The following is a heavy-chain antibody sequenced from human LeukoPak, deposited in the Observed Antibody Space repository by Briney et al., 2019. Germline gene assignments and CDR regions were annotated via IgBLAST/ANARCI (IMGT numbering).Heavy chain of an antibody. D-gene: IGHD3-22*01. CDR1: GYTFTDYG. Sequence: ASVKVSCKASGYTFTDYGISWVRQAPGQGLEWMGWIIAHNGDTNYAQKLQGRVTMTTDTSTSTAYMELRSLRSDDTAVYYCARDRGYHFDSRGFDFWGQGTLVSVSS. CDR3: ARDRGYHFDSRGFDF. CDR2: IIAHNGDT. J-gene: IGHJ4*02. V-gene: IGHV1-18*01.